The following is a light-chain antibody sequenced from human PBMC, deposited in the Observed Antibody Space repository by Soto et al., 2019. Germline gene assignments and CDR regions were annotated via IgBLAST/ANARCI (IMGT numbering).Light chain of an antibody. V-gene: IGLV4-69*01. CDR1: SGHSNYA. Sequence: QSVLTQSPSASASLGASVKLTCTLSSGHSNYAIAWHQQQPEKGPRYLMKVNSDGSHRKGDGIPDRFSGSSSGAQRYLTISRLQSEDDADYYCQTWGTGIRVFGTGTKLTVL. CDR2: VNSDGSH. J-gene: IGLJ1*01. CDR3: QTWGTGIRV.